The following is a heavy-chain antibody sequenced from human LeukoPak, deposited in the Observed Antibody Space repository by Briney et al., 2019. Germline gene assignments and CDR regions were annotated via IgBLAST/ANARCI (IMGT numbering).Heavy chain of an antibody. V-gene: IGHV3-30*04. Sequence: GGSLRLSCAASGFSFSTYAMHWVRQAPGKGLEWVALISYDGSNKYYADSVKGRFTISRDNSKNTLYLQMNSLRAENTAVYYCARGGPYYDILTGRYYLDYWGQGTLVTVSS. CDR2: ISYDGSNK. CDR3: ARGGPYYDILTGRYYLDY. D-gene: IGHD3-9*01. CDR1: GFSFSTYA. J-gene: IGHJ4*02.